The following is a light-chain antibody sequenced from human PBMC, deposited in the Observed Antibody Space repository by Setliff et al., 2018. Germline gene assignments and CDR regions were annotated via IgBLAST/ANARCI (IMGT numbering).Light chain of an antibody. V-gene: IGKV4-1*01. CDR2: WAS. CDR3: QQYYSPPLT. Sequence: DIVLTQSPDSLAVSLGERATINCKSSQSVLYSFNNKNYVAWFQQKPGQPPKLHIYWASTRESGVPDRFSGSGSGTDFTLTISSLQAEDVAVYYCQQYYSPPLTFGGGTKV. CDR1: QSVLYSFNNKNY. J-gene: IGKJ4*01.